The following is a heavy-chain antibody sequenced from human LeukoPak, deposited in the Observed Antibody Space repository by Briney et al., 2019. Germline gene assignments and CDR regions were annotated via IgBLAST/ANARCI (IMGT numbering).Heavy chain of an antibody. Sequence: ASVKVSCKASGYTFTSYDMIWVRQAPGQGLECMGWISAHNGNTKYTQKFQGRVTITRDTSASTAYMELSSLRSEDTAVYYCARAQDTAMIFHDAFDIWGQGKMVTVSS. CDR2: ISAHNGNT. D-gene: IGHD5-18*01. CDR3: ARAQDTAMIFHDAFDI. V-gene: IGHV1-3*01. CDR1: GYTFTSYD. J-gene: IGHJ3*02.